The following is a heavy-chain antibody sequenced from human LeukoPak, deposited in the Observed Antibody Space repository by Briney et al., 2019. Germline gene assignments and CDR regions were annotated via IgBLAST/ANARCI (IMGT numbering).Heavy chain of an antibody. J-gene: IGHJ6*02. CDR2: IYYSGST. CDR3: ARGSTIYYYYGMDV. CDR1: GGSISSSSYY. V-gene: IGHV4-39*07. Sequence: SETLSLTCTVSGGSISSSSYYWGWIRQPPGKGLEWIGSIYYSGSTYCNPSLKSRVTISVDTSKNQFSLKLSSVIAADTAVYYCARGSTIYYYYGMDVWGQGTTVTVSS. D-gene: IGHD5/OR15-5a*01.